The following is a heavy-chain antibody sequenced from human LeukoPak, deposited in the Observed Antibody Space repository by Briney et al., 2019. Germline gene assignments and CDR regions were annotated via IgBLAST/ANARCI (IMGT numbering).Heavy chain of an antibody. CDR3: ARGEGGTNDWFDP. CDR2: INPNSGGT. CDR1: GYAFTGYY. J-gene: IGHJ5*02. Sequence: ASVKVSCKASGYAFTGYYMHWVRQAPGQGLEWMGWINPNSGGTNYAQKFQGRVTMTRDTSISTAYMELSRLRSDDTAVYYCARGEGGTNDWFDPWGQGTLVTVSS. V-gene: IGHV1-2*02. D-gene: IGHD2-15*01.